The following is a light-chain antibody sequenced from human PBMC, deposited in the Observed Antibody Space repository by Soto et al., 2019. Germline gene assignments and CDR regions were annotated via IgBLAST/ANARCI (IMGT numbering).Light chain of an antibody. Sequence: QSVLTQPASVSGSPGQSFTISCTGTSSDVGGYNYVSWYQQHPGKAPKLMIYEVSNRPSGVSNRFSGSKSGNTASLTISGLHAEDEADYYCSSYTSSSTLGVFGGGTKLTVL. J-gene: IGLJ3*02. CDR2: EVS. CDR3: SSYTSSSTLGV. V-gene: IGLV2-14*01. CDR1: SSDVGGYNY.